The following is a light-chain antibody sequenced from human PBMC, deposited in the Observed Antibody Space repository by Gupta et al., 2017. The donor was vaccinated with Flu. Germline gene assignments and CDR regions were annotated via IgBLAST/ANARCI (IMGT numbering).Light chain of an antibody. V-gene: IGLV6-57*01. J-gene: IGLJ3*02. Sequence: TISCTRSSGSIASNYGKWYQQRPGSSPATVIYEDRQRAPGVPDRFSGSIDSSSNSASLTISGLKTEDEADYYCQCFDANNLRWVFGGGTKLTVL. CDR2: EDR. CDR1: SGSIASNY. CDR3: QCFDANNLRWV.